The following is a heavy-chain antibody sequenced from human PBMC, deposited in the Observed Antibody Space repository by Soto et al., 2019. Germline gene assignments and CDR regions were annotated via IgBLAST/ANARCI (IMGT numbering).Heavy chain of an antibody. J-gene: IGHJ4*02. CDR2: VSNSGSST. D-gene: IGHD2-2*01. V-gene: IGHV3-23*01. Sequence: GGALRLSCAASGFTFRDYAMSWVRQAPGRGLEWVSGVSNSGSSTYYADSVKGRFPISRDNSKNTLSLQTNSLRAEDTGVYYCAKHSREPTTCCGEGWGQGTRVTVSS. CDR3: AKHSREPTTCCGEG. CDR1: GFTFRDYA.